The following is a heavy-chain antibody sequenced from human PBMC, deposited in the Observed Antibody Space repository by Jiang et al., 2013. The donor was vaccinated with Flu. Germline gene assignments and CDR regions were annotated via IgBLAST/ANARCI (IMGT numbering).Heavy chain of an antibody. J-gene: IGHJ6*02. CDR3: AGYYSGGHYGMDV. D-gene: IGHD6-19*01. CDR2: TYYRSKWYN. Sequence: QTLSLTCVISGASVFSNTATWNWIRQSPSRGLEWLGRTYYRSKWYNDYAESVKGRITTIPDTSKNQFSLQLNSVAPEDTAIYYCAGYYSGGHYGMDVWGQGTTVTVSS. V-gene: IGHV6-1*01. CDR1: GASVFSNTAT.